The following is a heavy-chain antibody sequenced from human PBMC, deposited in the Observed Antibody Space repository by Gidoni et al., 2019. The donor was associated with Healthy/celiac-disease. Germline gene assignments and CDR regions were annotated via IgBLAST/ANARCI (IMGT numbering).Heavy chain of an antibody. D-gene: IGHD2-2*01. CDR3: ARIRALVPAALGWFDP. V-gene: IGHV5-51*01. Sequence: EVQLVQPGAEVKKPGESRKISCKGSGYSFTIYWNGWVRQMPGKGLEGMGIIYPGDSDTRYSPSFQGQVTISADKSISTAYLQWSSLKASDTAMYYCARIRALVPAALGWFDPWGQGTLVTVSS. CDR2: IYPGDSDT. CDR1: GYSFTIYW. J-gene: IGHJ5*02.